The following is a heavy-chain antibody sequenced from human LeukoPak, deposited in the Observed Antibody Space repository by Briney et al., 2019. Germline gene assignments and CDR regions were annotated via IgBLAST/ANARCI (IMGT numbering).Heavy chain of an antibody. CDR1: GYTFTSYY. V-gene: IGHV1-46*01. CDR2: INPSGGST. J-gene: IGHJ4*02. CDR3: ARVPTTVTTDSVFDY. D-gene: IGHD4-17*01. Sequence: ASVKVPCKASGYTFTSYYMHWVRQAPGQGLEWMGIINPSGGSTSYAQKFQGRVTMTRDMSTSTVCMELSSLRSEDTAVYYCARVPTTVTTDSVFDYWGQGTLVTVSS.